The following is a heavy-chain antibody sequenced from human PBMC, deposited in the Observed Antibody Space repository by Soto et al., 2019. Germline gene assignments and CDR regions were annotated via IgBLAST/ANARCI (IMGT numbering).Heavy chain of an antibody. Sequence: SETLSLTCTVSGGSVSSQYWSWIRQPAGKGLEWIGRIYNGGIPLIHRPLESRVALSLDTSKNQFSLTLSSVTAADTAIYYCASQDYDKSVYYFDYWGRGTLVTVSS. V-gene: IGHV4-4*07. CDR1: GGSVSSQY. J-gene: IGHJ4*02. D-gene: IGHD3-22*01. CDR2: IYNGGIP. CDR3: ASQDYDKSVYYFDY.